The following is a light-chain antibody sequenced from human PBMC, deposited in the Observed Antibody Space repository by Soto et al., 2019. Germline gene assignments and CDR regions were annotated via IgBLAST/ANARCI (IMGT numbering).Light chain of an antibody. J-gene: IGKJ4*01. CDR3: QQYGSSPFT. CDR1: QSVSNSY. Sequence: EIVVSQSPCTLSLSPGERVTLSCRASQSVSNSYLAWYQQEPGQAPRLLIYGASIRATGILDRFSGSGSGTDFTLTISRLEPEDFAVYYCQQYGSSPFTFGGGTKVDI. CDR2: GAS. V-gene: IGKV3-20*01.